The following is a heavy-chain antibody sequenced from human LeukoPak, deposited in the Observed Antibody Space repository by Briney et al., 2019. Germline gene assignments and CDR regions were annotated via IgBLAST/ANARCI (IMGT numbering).Heavy chain of an antibody. V-gene: IGHV3-48*03. CDR2: ISSGGSTI. J-gene: IGHJ4*02. CDR1: GFTFSSYE. Sequence: PGGSLRLSCAASGFTFSSYEMNWVRQAPGKGLEWVSYISSGGSTISYADSVKGRFTISRDNAKNSLYLQMNSLRAEDTAVYYCARVSLCSGGSCYCFLDYWGQGTLVTVSS. CDR3: ARVSLCSGGSCYCFLDY. D-gene: IGHD2-15*01.